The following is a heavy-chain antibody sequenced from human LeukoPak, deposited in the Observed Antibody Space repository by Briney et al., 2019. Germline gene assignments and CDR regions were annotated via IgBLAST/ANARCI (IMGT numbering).Heavy chain of an antibody. J-gene: IGHJ5*02. CDR1: GGSFSGYS. D-gene: IGHD6-13*01. V-gene: IGHV4-30-2*01. CDR2: IYHSGST. Sequence: SETLSLTCAVYGGSFSGYSWSWIRQPPGKGLEWIGYIYHSGSTYYNPSLKSRVTISVDRSKNQFSLKLSSVTAADTAVYYCARVVGYSSSWYWFDPWGQGTLVTVSS. CDR3: ARVVGYSSSWYWFDP.